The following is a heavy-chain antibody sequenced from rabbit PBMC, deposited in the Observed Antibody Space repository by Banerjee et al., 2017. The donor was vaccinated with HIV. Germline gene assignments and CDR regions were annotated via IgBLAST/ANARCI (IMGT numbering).Heavy chain of an antibody. CDR1: GFSFSSSYW. V-gene: IGHV1S45*01. Sequence: EESGGDLVKPEGSLTLTCTASGFSFSSSYWICWVRQAPGKGLEWIACIYTGDGNTYYASWAKGRFTISKTSSNTVTLQMTSLTAADTATYFCARDRPKTSGYLFDLWGPGTLVTVS. D-gene: IGHD1-1*01. CDR2: IYTGDGNT. J-gene: IGHJ4*01. CDR3: ARDRPKTSGYLFDL.